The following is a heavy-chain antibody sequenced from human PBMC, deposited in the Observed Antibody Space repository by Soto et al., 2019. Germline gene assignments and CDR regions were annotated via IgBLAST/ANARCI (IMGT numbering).Heavy chain of an antibody. Sequence: GGSLRLSCAASGFTFSSYAMSWVRQAPGKGLEWVSAISGSGGSTYYADSVKDRFTISRDNSKNTLFLQMNGLRAEDTAIYYCARGDLRLDHWGHGTLATDPS. V-gene: IGHV3-23*01. D-gene: IGHD2-21*02. CDR3: ARGDLRLDH. CDR1: GFTFSSYA. CDR2: ISGSGGST. J-gene: IGHJ4*01.